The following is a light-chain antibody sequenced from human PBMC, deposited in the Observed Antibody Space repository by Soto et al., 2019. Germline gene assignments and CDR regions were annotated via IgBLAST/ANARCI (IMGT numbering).Light chain of an antibody. J-gene: IGLJ3*02. CDR2: EVR. Sequence: QSALTQPASVSGSAGQSITISCSGTIRDVGGFNSVSWYQQHPGTAPKVMIYEVRNRPSGVSTRFSGSRSGNTASLTISGLQAEDEGDYYCSAYTARITLVFGGGTKLTVL. V-gene: IGLV2-14*01. CDR3: SAYTARITLV. CDR1: IRDVGGFNS.